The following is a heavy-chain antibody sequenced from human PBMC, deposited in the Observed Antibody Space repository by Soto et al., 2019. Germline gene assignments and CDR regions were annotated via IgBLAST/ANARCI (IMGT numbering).Heavy chain of an antibody. CDR1: GDSISSYY. CDR2: IYYIGGT. D-gene: IGHD2-15*01. CDR3: ARHTPAISISDH. J-gene: IGHJ4*02. V-gene: IGHV4-59*08. Sequence: SETLSLTCTVSGDSISSYYWSWIRQPPGKGLEWIGYIYYIGGTNYNPSLKSRVTISVDASKNQFSLKLSSVTAADTAVYYCARHTPAISISDHWGQGTLVTVSS.